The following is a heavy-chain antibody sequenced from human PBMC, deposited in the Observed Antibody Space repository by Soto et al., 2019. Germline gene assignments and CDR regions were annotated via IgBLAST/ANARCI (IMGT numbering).Heavy chain of an antibody. V-gene: IGHV3-30*18. CDR1: GFTFSSYG. CDR3: AKAGIAAAGGDAFDI. J-gene: IGHJ3*02. CDR2: ISYDGSNK. D-gene: IGHD6-13*01. Sequence: VQLVESGGGVVQPGRSLRLSCAASGFTFSSYGMHWVRQAPGKGLEWVAVISYDGSNKYYADSVKGRFTISRDNSKNTLYLQMNSLRAEDTAVYYCAKAGIAAAGGDAFDIWGQGTMVTVSS.